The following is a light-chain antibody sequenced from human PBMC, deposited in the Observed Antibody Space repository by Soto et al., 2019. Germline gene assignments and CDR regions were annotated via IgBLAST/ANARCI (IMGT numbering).Light chain of an antibody. CDR1: QSVSSY. CDR3: QQRNDWPPIT. J-gene: IGKJ5*01. V-gene: IGKV3-15*01. Sequence: MTPSPATLPVSQGDRDTLPCRASQSVSSYLAWYQQKPGQAPRLLIYDASTRAAGIPDRFSGSGSGTEFTLTISSVEPEDCGVYYCQQRNDWPPITFGQGTRLEIK. CDR2: DAS.